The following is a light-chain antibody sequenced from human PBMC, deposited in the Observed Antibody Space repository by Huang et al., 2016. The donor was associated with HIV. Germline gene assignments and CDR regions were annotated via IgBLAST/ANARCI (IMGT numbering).Light chain of an antibody. CDR2: AAS. CDR1: QGIRNS. V-gene: IGKV1-NL1*01. J-gene: IGKJ1*01. Sequence: DIQMTQSPLSLSASVGDRVTITCRASQGIRNSLAWYQQKPGKAHKLLVYAASRLESGVPAWFSGSGSGTNFTLTISSLQPEEFATYYCQQYHSSWTFGQGTKVEIK. CDR3: QQYHSSWT.